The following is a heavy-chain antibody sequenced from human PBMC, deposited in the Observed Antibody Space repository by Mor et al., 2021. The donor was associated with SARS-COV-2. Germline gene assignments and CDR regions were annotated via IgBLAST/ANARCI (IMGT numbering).Heavy chain of an antibody. D-gene: IGHD2-15*01. CDR3: ARAEYCMDV. Sequence: YAQDFTGRLVFSKDTSVNTAYLQISSLKSEDTAVYYCARAEYCMDVWGTGTTVTVSS. J-gene: IGHJ6*03. V-gene: IGHV7-4-1*02.